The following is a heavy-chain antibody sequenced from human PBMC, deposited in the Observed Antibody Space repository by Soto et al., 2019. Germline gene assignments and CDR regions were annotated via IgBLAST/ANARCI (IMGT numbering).Heavy chain of an antibody. V-gene: IGHV1-46*01. CDR3: ARELRETHYCNSGRCYFDY. CDR2: INPSGGST. J-gene: IGHJ4*02. CDR1: GYTFTNYF. D-gene: IGHD2-15*01. Sequence: ASVKVSCKASGYTFTNYFMHWVRQAPGQGLEWMGIINPSGGSTSYPQKFQGRVTMTRDTSTSTVYMDLSSLGSEDTAVYYCARELRETHYCNSGRCYFDYWGQGTLVTVSS.